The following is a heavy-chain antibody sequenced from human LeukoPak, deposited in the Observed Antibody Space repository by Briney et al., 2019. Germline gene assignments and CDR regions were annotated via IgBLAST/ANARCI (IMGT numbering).Heavy chain of an antibody. CDR3: ARDHYDSSGEYFQH. CDR1: GYTFTTYY. V-gene: IGHV1-46*01. D-gene: IGHD3-22*01. Sequence: GASVRVSCKASGYTFTTYYMHWVRQAPGQGLEWMGMINPSGGGTNYAQKFQGRVTMTRDMSTSTVYMELSSLRSEDTALYYCARDHYDSSGEYFQHWGQGTLVTVSS. J-gene: IGHJ1*01. CDR2: INPSGGGT.